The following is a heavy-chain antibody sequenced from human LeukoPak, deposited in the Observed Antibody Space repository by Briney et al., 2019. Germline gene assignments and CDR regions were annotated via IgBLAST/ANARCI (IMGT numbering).Heavy chain of an antibody. V-gene: IGHV7-4-1*02. J-gene: IGHJ4*02. CDR2: INTNTGNP. Sequence: ASVKVSCKASGYTFTSYAMNWVRQAPGQGLEWMGWINTNTGNPTYAQGFTGRFVFSLDTSISTAYLQISSLKAEDTAVYYCARATLRFLEWLNSGPDYWGQGTLVTVSS. CDR1: GYTFTSYA. D-gene: IGHD3-3*01. CDR3: ARATLRFLEWLNSGPDY.